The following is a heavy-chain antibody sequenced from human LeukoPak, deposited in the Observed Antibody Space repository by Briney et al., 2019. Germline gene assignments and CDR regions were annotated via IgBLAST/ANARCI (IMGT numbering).Heavy chain of an antibody. Sequence: NPSETLSLTCTVSGGSISSYYWSWIRQPPGKGLEWIGYIYYSGSTNYNPSLKSRVTISVDTSKNQFSLKLSSVTAADTAVYYCARGTSPAWHYYDSSGYYSYFDYWGQGTLVTVSS. CDR2: IYYSGST. J-gene: IGHJ4*02. CDR1: GGSISSYY. D-gene: IGHD3-22*01. V-gene: IGHV4-59*01. CDR3: ARGTSPAWHYYDSSGYYSYFDY.